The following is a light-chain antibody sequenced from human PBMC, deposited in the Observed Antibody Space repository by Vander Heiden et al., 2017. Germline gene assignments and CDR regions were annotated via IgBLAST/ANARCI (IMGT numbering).Light chain of an antibody. CDR3: AAWDDSLSAWV. CDR1: SSNIGSNY. Sequence: QSLLTHPPSASGTPAQRVTISCSGSSSNIGSNYVYWYQQLPGTAPKLLIYGNNQRPSGVPDRFSGSKSGTSASLAISGLRSEDEADYYCAAWDDSLSAWVFGGGTKLTVL. J-gene: IGLJ2*01. CDR2: GNN. V-gene: IGLV1-47*01.